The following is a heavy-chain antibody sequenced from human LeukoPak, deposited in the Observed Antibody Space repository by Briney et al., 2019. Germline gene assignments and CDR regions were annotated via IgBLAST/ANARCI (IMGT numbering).Heavy chain of an antibody. CDR3: ARDNSAISDCSSASCFHFNY. CDR1: GYAFKKYA. J-gene: IGHJ4*02. CDR2: ISTYNGDT. Sequence: ASVKVSCKASGYAFKKYAISWVRQAPGQGLEWMGWISTYNGDTNYAQNFKGRVAMTTDASTSTAYMELRSLSSDDTAVYYCARDNSAISDCSSASCFHFNYWGQGTLVTVSS. V-gene: IGHV1-18*01. D-gene: IGHD2-2*01.